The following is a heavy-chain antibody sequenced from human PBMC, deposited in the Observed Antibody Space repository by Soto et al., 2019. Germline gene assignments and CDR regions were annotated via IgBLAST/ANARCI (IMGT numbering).Heavy chain of an antibody. V-gene: IGHV4-34*01. J-gene: IGHJ6*02. D-gene: IGHD6-13*01. CDR2: INHSGST. CDR1: GGSFSGYY. CDR3: ARGAGYSSSWTHYYYYGMDV. Sequence: SETLSLTCAVYGGSFSGYYWSWIRQPPGKGLEWIGEINHSGSTNYNPSLKSRVTISVDTSKNQFSLKLSSVTAADTAVYYCARGAGYSSSWTHYYYYGMDVWGQGTTVTVSS.